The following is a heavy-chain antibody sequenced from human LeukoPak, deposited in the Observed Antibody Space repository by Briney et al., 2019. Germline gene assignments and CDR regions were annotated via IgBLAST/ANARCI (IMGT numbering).Heavy chain of an antibody. J-gene: IGHJ6*02. V-gene: IGHV3-64*01. CDR3: ARGDYYDFWSGYPFYYYGMDV. D-gene: IGHD3-3*01. CDR1: GFTFSSYA. CDR2: ISSNGGST. Sequence: GGPLRLSCAASGFTFSSYAMHWVRQAPGKGLEYVSAISSNGGSTYYANSVKGRFTISRDNSKNTLYLQMGSLRAEDMAVYYCARGDYYDFWSGYPFYYYGMDVWGQGTTVTVSS.